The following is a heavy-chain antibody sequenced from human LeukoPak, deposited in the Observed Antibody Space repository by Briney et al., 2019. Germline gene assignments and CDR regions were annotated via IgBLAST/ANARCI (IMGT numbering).Heavy chain of an antibody. J-gene: IGHJ3*02. CDR3: AREDCSGGSCHDAFDI. CDR1: GYTFTGYY. D-gene: IGHD2-15*01. V-gene: IGHV1-2*02. CDR2: INPNSGGT. Sequence: GASVKVSCKASGYTFTGYYMHWVRQAPGQGLEWMGWINPNSGGTNYAQKFQGRVTMTRDTSISTAYMELSRLRSDDTAVYYCAREDCSGGSCHDAFDIWGQGTMVTVSS.